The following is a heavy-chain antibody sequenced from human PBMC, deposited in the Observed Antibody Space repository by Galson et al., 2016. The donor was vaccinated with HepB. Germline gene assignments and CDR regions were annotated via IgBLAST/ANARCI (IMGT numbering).Heavy chain of an antibody. CDR3: ARDNGLAYFDY. CDR2: ISSSGNTM. J-gene: IGHJ4*02. Sequence: SLRLSCAASGFIFSDYYMSWIRQAPGKGLEWISYISSSGNTMYNADSVKGRFTISRDNAKNSLFLQMNSLRDDDTAVFYCARDNGLAYFDYWGQGALVTVSS. CDR1: GFIFSDYY. V-gene: IGHV3-11*04.